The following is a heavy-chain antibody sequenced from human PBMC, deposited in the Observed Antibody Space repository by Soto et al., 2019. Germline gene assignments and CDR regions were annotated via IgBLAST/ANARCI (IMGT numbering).Heavy chain of an antibody. D-gene: IGHD6-19*01. V-gene: IGHV4-59*01. Sequence: PSETLSLTCTVSGGSISSYYWSWIRQPPGKGLEWIGYIYYSGSTNYNPSLKSRVTISVDTSKNQFSLKLSSVAAADTAVYYCACLEYSSGWYRFGYWGQGTLVTVSS. J-gene: IGHJ4*02. CDR2: IYYSGST. CDR3: ACLEYSSGWYRFGY. CDR1: GGSISSYY.